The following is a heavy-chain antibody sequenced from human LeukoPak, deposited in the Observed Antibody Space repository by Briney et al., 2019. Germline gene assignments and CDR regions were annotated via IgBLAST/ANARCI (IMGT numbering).Heavy chain of an antibody. D-gene: IGHD2-2*01. CDR1: AGSISSYY. J-gene: IGHJ4*02. CDR3: ARYCSSTSCYFFDS. CDR2: VYYSGST. V-gene: IGHV4-59*08. Sequence: SETLSLTCTVSAGSISSYYWSWIRQPPGKGLKWIGYVYYSGSTNYNPSLKSRVTISVDTSKNQFSLKLSSVTAADTAVYYCARYCSSTSCYFFDSWGQGTLVTVSS.